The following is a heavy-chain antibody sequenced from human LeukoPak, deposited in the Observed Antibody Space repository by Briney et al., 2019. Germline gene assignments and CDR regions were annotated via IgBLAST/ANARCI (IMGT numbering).Heavy chain of an antibody. D-gene: IGHD5-12*01. CDR2: ISAYNGNT. CDR1: GYTFTSYG. CDR3: AREGDSGYDWGYYFDY. V-gene: IGHV1-18*01. J-gene: IGHJ4*02. Sequence: ASVKVSCKASGYTFTSYGISWVRQAPGQGLAWMGWISAYNGNTNYAQKLQGRVTMTTDTSTSTAYMELRSLRSDDTAVYYCAREGDSGYDWGYYFDYWGQGTLVTVSS.